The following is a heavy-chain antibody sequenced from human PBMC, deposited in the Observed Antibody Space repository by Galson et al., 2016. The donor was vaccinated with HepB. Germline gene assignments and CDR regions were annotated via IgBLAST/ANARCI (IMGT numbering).Heavy chain of an antibody. Sequence: SVKVSCKASGYRFPSNGISWVRQAPGQGLEWLGWISANSGNTIYTQKLKGRVTMTTDTSTSTAYMELSRLTSDDTAIYYCARAQSNWNAHWGPGTLVTVSS. D-gene: IGHD1-1*01. CDR2: ISANSGNT. J-gene: IGHJ4*02. CDR1: GYRFPSNG. CDR3: ARAQSNWNAH. V-gene: IGHV1-18*01.